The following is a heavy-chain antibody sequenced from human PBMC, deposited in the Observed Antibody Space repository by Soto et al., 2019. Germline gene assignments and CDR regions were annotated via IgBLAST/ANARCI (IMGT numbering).Heavy chain of an antibody. CDR3: ARGWGRISDY. D-gene: IGHD7-27*01. Sequence: QVQLQQWGAGLLKPSETLSLTCAVYGGSFSGYYWSWIRQPPGKGLEWIGEINHSGSTNYNPSLKSRVNIPVVTTKTQFSLKLSSVTAADTAVYYCARGWGRISDYWGQGALVAVSS. J-gene: IGHJ4*02. CDR1: GGSFSGYY. V-gene: IGHV4-34*01. CDR2: INHSGST.